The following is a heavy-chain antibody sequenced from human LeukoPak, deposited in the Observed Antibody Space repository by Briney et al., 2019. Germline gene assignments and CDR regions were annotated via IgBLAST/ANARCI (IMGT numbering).Heavy chain of an antibody. CDR3: ARGRRGYSSSWYERYYFDY. V-gene: IGHV4-34*01. J-gene: IGHJ4*02. CDR1: GGSFSGCY. D-gene: IGHD6-13*01. Sequence: SKTLSLTCAVYGGSFSGCYWSWIRQHPGKGLEWLGEINHSGSTNYNPSLKSRVTISVDTSKNQFSLKLSSVTAADTAVYYCARGRRGYSSSWYERYYFDYWGQGTLVTVSS. CDR2: INHSGST.